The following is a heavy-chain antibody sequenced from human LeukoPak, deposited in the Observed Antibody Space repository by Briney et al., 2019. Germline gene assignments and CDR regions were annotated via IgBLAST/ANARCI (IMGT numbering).Heavy chain of an antibody. Sequence: SETLSLTCTVSGGSISSSSYYWGWIRQPPGKGLEWIGSIYYSGSTYYNPSLKSRVTISVDTSKNQFSLKLSSVTAADTAVYYCARKASTVPGLWSGYTGSRVDPWGQGTLVTVSS. J-gene: IGHJ5*02. CDR2: IYYSGST. D-gene: IGHD3-3*01. V-gene: IGHV4-39*01. CDR3: ARKASTVPGLWSGYTGSRVDP. CDR1: GGSISSSSYY.